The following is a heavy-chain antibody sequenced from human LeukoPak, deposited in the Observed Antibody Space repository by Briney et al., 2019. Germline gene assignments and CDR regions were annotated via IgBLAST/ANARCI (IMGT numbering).Heavy chain of an antibody. J-gene: IGHJ4*02. V-gene: IGHV3-30*18. Sequence: PGGSLRLSCAASGFTFSSYGMHWVRQAPGKGLEWVAVISYDGSNKYYADSVKGRFTISRDNSKNTLYLQMNSLRAEDTAVYYCAKVILHYGGHGYFDYWGQGTLVTVSS. CDR1: GFTFSSYG. D-gene: IGHD4-23*01. CDR3: AKVILHYGGHGYFDY. CDR2: ISYDGSNK.